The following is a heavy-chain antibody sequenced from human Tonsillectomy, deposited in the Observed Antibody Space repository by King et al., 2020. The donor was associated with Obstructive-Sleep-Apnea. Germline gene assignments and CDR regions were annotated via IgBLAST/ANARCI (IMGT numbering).Heavy chain of an antibody. J-gene: IGHJ2*01. D-gene: IGHD3-16*01. CDR3: SEVGGAAHTWYYWYFHL. V-gene: IGHV3-23*04. CDR2: ISGSGDST. CDR1: GLTFDTYA. Sequence: VQLVESGGGLVQPGKSLRLSCVVSGLTFDTYAMSWVRQVPGKGLEWGSSISGSGDSTDYAESVKGRFTISRDNNDKTLHLRMDSVRVADTDVYYCSEVGGAAHTWYYWYFHLWGRGTLVTVSS.